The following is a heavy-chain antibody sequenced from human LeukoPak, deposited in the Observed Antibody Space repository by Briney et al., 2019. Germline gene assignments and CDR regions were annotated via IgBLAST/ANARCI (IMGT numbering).Heavy chain of an antibody. Sequence: GASVKVSCKASGGTFSSYAISWVRQAPGQGLEWMGRIIPILGIANYAQKFQGRVTITADKSTSTAYMELSSLRSEDTAVYYCARDLISETAMVTYYYYGMDVWGQGTTVTASS. D-gene: IGHD5-18*01. J-gene: IGHJ6*02. CDR2: IIPILGIA. V-gene: IGHV1-69*04. CDR3: ARDLISETAMVTYYYYGMDV. CDR1: GGTFSSYA.